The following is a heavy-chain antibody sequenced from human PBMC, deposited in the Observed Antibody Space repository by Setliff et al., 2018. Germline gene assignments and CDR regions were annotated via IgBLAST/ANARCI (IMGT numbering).Heavy chain of an antibody. V-gene: IGHV4-4*08. CDR1: GDSMSNFF. CDR2: VYTSGST. D-gene: IGHD3-22*01. J-gene: IGHJ6*03. CDR3: ARSRGDKHDSSGYYYDHYYYYYMDV. Sequence: PSETLSLTCSVTGDSMSNFFWSWIRQPPGKGLEWIGYVYTSGSTNYNPSLKSRVTISVDTSKNQFSLKLSSVTAADTAVYYCARSRGDKHDSSGYYYDHYYYYYMDVWGKGTPVTVSS.